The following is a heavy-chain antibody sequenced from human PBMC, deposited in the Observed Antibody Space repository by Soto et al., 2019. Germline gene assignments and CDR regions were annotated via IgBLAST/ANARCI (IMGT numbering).Heavy chain of an antibody. J-gene: IGHJ4*02. CDR3: ARTTAVPNTLRSGYFFDY. D-gene: IGHD4-17*01. Sequence: PSETLSLTCSVSGGSVSNKTYYWSWIRQPPWKRLEWIGYVYYSGTTNYNPSLKSRVTISVDLSKNQFSLRLSSVTTADTALYYCARTTAVPNTLRSGYFFDYWGQGXLVTVYS. V-gene: IGHV4-61*01. CDR2: VYYSGTT. CDR1: GGSVSNKTYY.